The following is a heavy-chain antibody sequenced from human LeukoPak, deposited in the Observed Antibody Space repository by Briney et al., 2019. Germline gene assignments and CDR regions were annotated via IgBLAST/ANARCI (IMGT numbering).Heavy chain of an antibody. J-gene: IGHJ5*02. D-gene: IGHD3-10*01. Sequence: ASVKVSCKASGYTFTSYAMNWVREAPGQGLEWMGWINTNTGNPTYAQGFTGRFVFSLNTSVSTAYLQISSLKAEDTAVYYCARDHYYGSGSYYNLNWFDPWGQGTLVTVSS. CDR2: INTNTGNP. V-gene: IGHV7-4-1*02. CDR3: ARDHYYGSGSYYNLNWFDP. CDR1: GYTFTSYA.